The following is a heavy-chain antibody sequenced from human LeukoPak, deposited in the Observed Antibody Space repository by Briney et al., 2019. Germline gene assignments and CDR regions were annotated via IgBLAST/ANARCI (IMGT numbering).Heavy chain of an antibody. V-gene: IGHV3-21*01. CDR2: ISTTSTFI. Sequence: GGSLRLSCEASGFTFSSYNMNWVRQAPGKGLEWASSISTTSTFIYYADSVKGRFTISRDNAKNSLYLQMNSLRAEDTALYYCARDPPSFQHWGQGTLVTVSS. CDR1: GFTFSSYN. CDR3: ARDPPSFQH. J-gene: IGHJ1*01.